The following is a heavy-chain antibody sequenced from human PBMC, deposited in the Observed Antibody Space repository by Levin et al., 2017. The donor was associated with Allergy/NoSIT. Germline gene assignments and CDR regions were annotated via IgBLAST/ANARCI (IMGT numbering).Heavy chain of an antibody. Sequence: SETLSLTCTVSGDSMNRRDFYWSWIRQHPGKGLEWIGFIHHSGSAYCNPSLKSRLSMSLDTSESQFSLKLTSVTVADTAVYFCARDECAWFGECYGMDVWGQGTTVIVSS. D-gene: IGHD3-10*01. CDR3: ARDECAWFGECYGMDV. CDR1: GDSMNRRDFY. CDR2: IHHSGSA. V-gene: IGHV4-31*03. J-gene: IGHJ6*02.